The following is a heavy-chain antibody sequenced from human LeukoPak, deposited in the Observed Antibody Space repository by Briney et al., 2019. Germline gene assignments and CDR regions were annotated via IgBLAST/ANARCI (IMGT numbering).Heavy chain of an antibody. D-gene: IGHD3-3*01. CDR1: GFTFGDYA. Sequence: GGSLRLSCTASGFTFGDYAMSWFRQAPGKGLEWVGFIRSKAYGGTTEYAASVKGRFTISRDDSKSIAHLQMNSLKTEDTAVYYCTRGDYDFWSGYFGYWGQGTLVTVSS. CDR3: TRGDYDFWSGYFGY. CDR2: IRSKAYGGTT. J-gene: IGHJ4*02. V-gene: IGHV3-49*03.